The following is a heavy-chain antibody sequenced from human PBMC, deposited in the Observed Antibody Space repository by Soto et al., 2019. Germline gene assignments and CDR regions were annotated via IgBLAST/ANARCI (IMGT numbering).Heavy chain of an antibody. D-gene: IGHD3-10*01. J-gene: IGHJ4*02. CDR1: DDSLTTNKYA. CDR2: VYSNGNT. CDR3: ARASYFRPSGSYYFVS. V-gene: IGHV4-31*03. Sequence: SETLSLTCTVSDDSLTTNKYAWTWIRQNPEKGLEWIGYVYSNGNTRSSPSLQSRVSMSVDASKSHFSLRLSSVTAADTAVYFCARASYFRPSGSYYFVSWGQGTLVTVSS.